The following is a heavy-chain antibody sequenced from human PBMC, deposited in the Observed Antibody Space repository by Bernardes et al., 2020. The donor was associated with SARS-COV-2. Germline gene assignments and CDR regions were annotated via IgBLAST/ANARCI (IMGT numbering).Heavy chain of an antibody. D-gene: IGHD1-26*01. CDR2: ISYEGSKE. CDR3: AKRKQIFHLSEWDVGMDV. Sequence: GSLRLSCAASGFTLNNFGIHWVRQAPGKGLEWVSLISYEGSKEFYADFVRGRFSISRDNSKRAVYLQMNSLGPEDTAVYYCAKRKQIFHLSEWDVGMDVWGGGTTVSVAA. J-gene: IGHJ6*01. CDR1: GFTLNNFG. V-gene: IGHV3-30*18.